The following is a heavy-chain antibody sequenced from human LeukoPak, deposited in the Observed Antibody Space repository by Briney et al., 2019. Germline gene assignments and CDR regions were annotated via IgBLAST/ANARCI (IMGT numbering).Heavy chain of an antibody. CDR3: ASYGSGSRDY. Sequence: GGSLRLPCAASGFTFSSYSMNWVRQAPGEGLEWVSFISSSSSFIYYADSVKGRFTISRDNAKNSLYLQMNSLRAEDTAVYYCASYGSGSRDYWGQGTLVTVSS. V-gene: IGHV3-21*01. CDR2: ISSSSSFI. J-gene: IGHJ4*02. CDR1: GFTFSSYS. D-gene: IGHD1-26*01.